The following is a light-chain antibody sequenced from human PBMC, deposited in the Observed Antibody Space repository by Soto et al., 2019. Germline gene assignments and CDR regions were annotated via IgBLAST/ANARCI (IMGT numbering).Light chain of an antibody. Sequence: QSALTQPASVSGSPGQSITISCTGTSSDVGNYDYVSWYQQYPGKAPKLMIYAVRRRPSGVSNRFSGSKSGNTASLTISGLQAEDDADYYCTSYTPSITYVFGTGTKVTVL. J-gene: IGLJ1*01. CDR3: TSYTPSITYV. V-gene: IGLV2-14*03. CDR1: SSDVGNYDY. CDR2: AVR.